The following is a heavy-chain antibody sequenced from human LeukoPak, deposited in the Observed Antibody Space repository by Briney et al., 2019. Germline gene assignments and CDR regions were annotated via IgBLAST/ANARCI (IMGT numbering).Heavy chain of an antibody. CDR1: GFTFSSYA. CDR3: AKGGYCSGGSCYSGTYYGMDV. V-gene: IGHV3-23*01. CDR2: ISGSGGST. J-gene: IGHJ6*02. Sequence: GGSLRLSCAASGFTFSSYAMSWVRQAPGKGLEWVSAISGSGGSTYYADSVKGRFTISRDNSKITLYLQMNSLRAEDTAVYYCAKGGYCSGGSCYSGTYYGMDVWGQGTTVTVSS. D-gene: IGHD2-15*01.